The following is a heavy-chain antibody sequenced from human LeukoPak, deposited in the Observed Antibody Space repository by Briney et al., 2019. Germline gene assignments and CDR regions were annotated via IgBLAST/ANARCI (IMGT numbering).Heavy chain of an antibody. D-gene: IGHD5-18*01. J-gene: IGHJ4*02. CDR1: GFTVSSNY. CDR2: IYSGGRI. CDR3: ASGFSYGKVDY. V-gene: IGHV3-66*01. Sequence: GGSLRLSCAASGFTVSSNYMSWVRQAPGKGLEWVSLIYSGGRIFYADSVKGRFIISTDNSKNTLYLQMNNLRAEDTAVYYCASGFSYGKVDYWGQGTLVTVSS.